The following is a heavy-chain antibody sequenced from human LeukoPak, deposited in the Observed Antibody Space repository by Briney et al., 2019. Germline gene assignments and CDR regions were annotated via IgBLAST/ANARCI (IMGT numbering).Heavy chain of an antibody. Sequence: GGSLRLSCTASGFTFGDYAMSWVRQAPGKGLEWVGFIRSKAYGATTEYAASVKGRFTISRDDSKSIAYLQMNSLKSEDTDVYYRTRGPPGVTVTYFQHWGQGTLVTVSS. CDR2: IRSKAYGATT. V-gene: IGHV3-49*04. J-gene: IGHJ1*01. CDR1: GFTFGDYA. D-gene: IGHD4-11*01. CDR3: TRGPPGVTVTYFQH.